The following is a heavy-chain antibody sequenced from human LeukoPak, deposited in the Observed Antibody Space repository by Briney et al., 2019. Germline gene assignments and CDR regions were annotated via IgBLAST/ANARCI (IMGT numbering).Heavy chain of an antibody. D-gene: IGHD3-22*01. Sequence: SETLSLTCTVSGGSISSTRYYWGWIRQPPGKGLEWIGSIDYMGSTYYNPSLKSRVTISVDTSRNQFSLKLSSVTAADTAVYYCARLLGAMIVDGNWFDPWGQGTLVTVSS. CDR1: GGSISSTRYY. J-gene: IGHJ5*02. V-gene: IGHV4-39*01. CDR3: ARLLGAMIVDGNWFDP. CDR2: IDYMGST.